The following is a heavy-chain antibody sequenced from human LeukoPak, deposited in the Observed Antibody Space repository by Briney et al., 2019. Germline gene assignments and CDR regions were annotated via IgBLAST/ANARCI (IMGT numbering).Heavy chain of an antibody. D-gene: IGHD3-10*01. CDR2: IKQDGIHK. CDR3: ARYLYSGSYSDDY. J-gene: IGHJ4*02. CDR1: GFTLRTYW. V-gene: IGHV3-7*01. Sequence: GGSLRLSCAASGFTLRTYWLSWVRQAPGKGLEWVANIKQDGIHKYYADSVKGRFTISRDDAKNSLSLEMNNLRAEDTAVYYCARYLYSGSYSDDYWGQGTLVTVSS.